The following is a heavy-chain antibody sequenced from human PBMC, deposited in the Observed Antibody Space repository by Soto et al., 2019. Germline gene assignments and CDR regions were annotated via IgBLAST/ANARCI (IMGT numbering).Heavy chain of an antibody. CDR2: INPSGGST. J-gene: IGHJ6*02. CDR1: GYTFTSYY. Sequence: QVQLVQSGAGVKKPGASVKVSCKASGYTFTSYYMHWVRQAPGQGLEWMGIINPSGGSTSYAQKFQGRVTMTRDTSTRPVYLELSSLRSEDTAVYYCARDLIVPAAIPYYYGMDVWGQGTTVTVSS. D-gene: IGHD2-2*01. CDR3: ARDLIVPAAIPYYYGMDV. V-gene: IGHV1-46*01.